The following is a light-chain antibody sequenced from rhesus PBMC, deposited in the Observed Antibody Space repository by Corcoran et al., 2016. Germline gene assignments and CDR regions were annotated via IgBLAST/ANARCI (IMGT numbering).Light chain of an antibody. V-gene: IGLV2-32*02. CDR1: SSDIGEYNY. CDR3: SSYVGSNTYV. J-gene: IGLJ6*01. CDR2: EVS. Sequence: QAALTQPRSVSGSPGQTVTISCPGPSSDIGEYNYVSWYQHHPGTAPKLMIYEVSKRPSGVSDRFSGSKSGNTASLTISGLQAEDEADYYCSSYVGSNTYVFGSGTKLTVL.